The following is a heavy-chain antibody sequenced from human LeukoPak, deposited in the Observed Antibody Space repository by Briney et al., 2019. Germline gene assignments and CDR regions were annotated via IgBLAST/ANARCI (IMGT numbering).Heavy chain of an antibody. D-gene: IGHD3-22*01. V-gene: IGHV3-15*01. CDR3: TTNPWDYYDSSGYYPRVDY. Sequence: GGSLRLSCAASGFTFSNAWTSWVRQAPGKGLEWVGRIKSKTDGGTTDYAAPVKGRFTISRDDSKNTLYLQMNSLKTEDTAVYYCTTNPWDYYDSSGYYPRVDYWGQGTLVTVSS. CDR2: IKSKTDGGTT. J-gene: IGHJ4*02. CDR1: GFTFSNAW.